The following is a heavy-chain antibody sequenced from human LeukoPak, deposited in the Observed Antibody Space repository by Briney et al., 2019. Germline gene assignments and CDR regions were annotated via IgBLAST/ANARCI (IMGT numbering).Heavy chain of an antibody. CDR3: ARGYCSGGGCYSGWYFDL. CDR1: GGSISSYY. J-gene: IGHJ2*01. D-gene: IGHD2-15*01. CDR2: IYTSGST. V-gene: IGHV4-4*07. Sequence: SETLSLTCTVSGGSISSYYWSWIRQPAGKGLEWIGRIYTSGSTNYNPSLKSRVTMSVDTSKNQFSLRLSSVTAADTAVYHCARGYCSGGGCYSGWYFDLWGRGTQVTVSS.